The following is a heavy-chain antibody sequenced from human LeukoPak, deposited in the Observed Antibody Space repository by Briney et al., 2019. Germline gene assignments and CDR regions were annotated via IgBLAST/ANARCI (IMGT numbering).Heavy chain of an antibody. D-gene: IGHD3-10*01. J-gene: IGHJ6*03. V-gene: IGHV4-4*07. CDR1: GGSISRYY. CDR3: AREYYYGSGSYYRYYYYYMDV. Sequence: SETLSHTCTVSGGSISRYYWSWIRQPAGKGLEWIGRIYTSGSTNYNPSLKSRVTISVDTSKNQFSLKLSSVTAADTAVYYCAREYYYGSGSYYRYYYYYMDVWGKGTTVTISS. CDR2: IYTSGST.